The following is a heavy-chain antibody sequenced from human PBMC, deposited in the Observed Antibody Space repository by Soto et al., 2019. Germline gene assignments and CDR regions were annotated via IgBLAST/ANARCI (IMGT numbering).Heavy chain of an antibody. D-gene: IGHD3-10*01. Sequence: SETLSLTCTVSGGSISSGGYYWSWIRQHPGKGLEWIGYIYYSKSTYYNPSLKSRVTISLDTSKNQFSLKLTSVTAADTAVYYCARQGFGELHGLVDVWGQGTTVTVSS. J-gene: IGHJ6*02. CDR1: GGSISSGGYY. CDR2: IYYSKST. V-gene: IGHV4-31*03. CDR3: ARQGFGELHGLVDV.